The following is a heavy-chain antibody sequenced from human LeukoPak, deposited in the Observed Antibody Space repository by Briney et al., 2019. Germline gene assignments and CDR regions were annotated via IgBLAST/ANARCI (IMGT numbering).Heavy chain of an antibody. CDR2: INHSGST. D-gene: IGHD6-19*01. CDR3: ARHARGGWYAGGYFDY. V-gene: IGHV4-34*01. CDR1: GGSFSGYY. J-gene: IGHJ4*02. Sequence: SETLSLTCAVYGGSFSGYYWSWIRQPPGKGLEWIGEINHSGSTNYNPSLKSRVTISVDTSKNQFSLKLSSVTAADTAVYYCARHARGGWYAGGYFDYWGQGTLVTVSS.